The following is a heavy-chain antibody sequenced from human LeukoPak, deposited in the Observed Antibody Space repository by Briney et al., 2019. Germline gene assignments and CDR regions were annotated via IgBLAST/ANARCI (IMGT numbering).Heavy chain of an antibody. J-gene: IGHJ6*03. CDR3: ARDNYMDV. CDR1: GFTFSSYG. V-gene: IGHV3-7*01. CDR2: IKQDGSEK. Sequence: PGGSLRLSCAASGFTFSSYGMHWVRQAPGKGLEWVANIKQDGSEKYYVDSVKGRFTISRDNAKNSLYLQMNSLRAEDTAVYYCARDNYMDVWGKGTTVTVSS.